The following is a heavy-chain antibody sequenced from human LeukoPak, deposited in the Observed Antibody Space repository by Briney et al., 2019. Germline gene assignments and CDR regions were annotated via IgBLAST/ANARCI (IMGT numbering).Heavy chain of an antibody. CDR3: ARVRTVTYYGMDV. J-gene: IGHJ6*04. Sequence: GGSLRLSCVASGFTFSSYWMSWVRQAPGKGLEWVANIKRDESEKYYVDSVKGRFTISRDNAKNSLYLQMNSLRAEDTAVYYCARVRTVTYYGMDVWGKGTTVTVSS. D-gene: IGHD4-17*01. CDR2: IKRDESEK. CDR1: GFTFSSYW. V-gene: IGHV3-7*03.